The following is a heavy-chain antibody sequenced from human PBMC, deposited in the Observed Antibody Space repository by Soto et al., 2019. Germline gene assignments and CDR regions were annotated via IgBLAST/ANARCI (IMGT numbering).Heavy chain of an antibody. J-gene: IGHJ4*02. CDR1: GGSFSSNY. CDR2: VYNSGST. V-gene: IGHV4-59*01. Sequence: KTSETLSLTCTVSGGSFSSNYWTWIRQPPGKGLEWIGYVYNSGSTNYNPSLKSRVTISEDTSKSQFSLKVNSMTAADTAVYYCARYRREAVAGYTLDNWGQGILVTVSS. CDR3: ARYRREAVAGYTLDN. D-gene: IGHD6-13*01.